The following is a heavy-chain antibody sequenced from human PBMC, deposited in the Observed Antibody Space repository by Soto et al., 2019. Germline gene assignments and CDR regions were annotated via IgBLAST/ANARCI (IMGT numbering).Heavy chain of an antibody. V-gene: IGHV3-7*01. Sequence: EVQLVESGGGLVQPGGSLRLSCAASGFTSGNYWMSWVRQALGKGLEWVANIKQDGGETYYVDSVKGRFTISRDNAKNSLYLQMNSLRVDDTAIYYCARGQLLKLDAFDLWGQGTVVTVSS. CDR1: GFTSGNYW. CDR3: ARGQLLKLDAFDL. J-gene: IGHJ3*01. D-gene: IGHD2-2*01. CDR2: IKQDGGET.